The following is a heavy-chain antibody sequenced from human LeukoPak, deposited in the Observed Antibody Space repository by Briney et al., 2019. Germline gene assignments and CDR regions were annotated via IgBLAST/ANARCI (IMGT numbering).Heavy chain of an antibody. CDR2: IRYDGSNK. D-gene: IGHD3-10*01. J-gene: IGHJ6*03. CDR1: GFTFSSYG. V-gene: IGHV3-30*02. CDR3: AKVEGTMVRGNYYYYMDV. Sequence: PGGSLRLSCAASGFTFSSYGMHWVRQAPGKGLEWVAFIRYDGSNKYYADSVKGRFTISRDNSKNTLYLQMNSLRAEDTAVYYCAKVEGTMVRGNYYYYMDVWGKGTTVTISS.